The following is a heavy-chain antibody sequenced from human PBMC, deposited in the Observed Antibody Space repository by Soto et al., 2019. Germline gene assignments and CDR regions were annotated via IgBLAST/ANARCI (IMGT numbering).Heavy chain of an antibody. CDR3: ARVLYYGSGSYSPYGMDV. CDR1: GVSFNNNG. D-gene: IGHD3-10*01. V-gene: IGHV1-69*01. J-gene: IGHJ6*02. CDR2: VSPPFRTS. Sequence: QVPLVQSGAEVKKPGSSVKVSCKTSGVSFNNNGIGWVRQAPGHGLEWMGGVSPPFRTSNYARKFQGRISITADASTGTVNMELSSLTSEHTAQYYCARVLYYGSGSYSPYGMDVWGQGTTVTVSS.